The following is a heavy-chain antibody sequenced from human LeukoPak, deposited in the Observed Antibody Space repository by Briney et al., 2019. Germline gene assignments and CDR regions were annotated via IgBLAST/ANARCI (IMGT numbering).Heavy chain of an antibody. CDR2: ISGSGGST. Sequence: SGGSLRLSCAACGFTFSSYAMSWVRQAPGKGLEWVSAISGSGGSTYYADSVKGRFTISRDNSKNTLYLQMYSLRAEDTAVYYCAKFNPNGGGWYWFDPWGQGTLVTVSS. J-gene: IGHJ5*02. D-gene: IGHD6-19*01. CDR3: AKFNPNGGGWYWFDP. CDR1: GFTFSSYA. V-gene: IGHV3-23*01.